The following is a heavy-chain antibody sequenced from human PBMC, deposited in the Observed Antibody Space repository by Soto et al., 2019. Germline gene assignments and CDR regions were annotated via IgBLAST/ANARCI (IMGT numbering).Heavy chain of an antibody. J-gene: IGHJ5*01. V-gene: IGHV3-72*01. D-gene: IGHD1-26*01. CDR1: GFSVSGWY. CDR3: AREGDARWLDS. CDR2: LKDRSQNYAT. Sequence: EVQLVESGGGLVQPGGSARLSCAASGFSVSGWYMDWVRQAPGKGLEWVARLKDRSQNYATEYAASVKGRFTVSRHASQKSMYLQMNSLKIEDTAVYYCAREGDARWLDSWGQGTLVTVS.